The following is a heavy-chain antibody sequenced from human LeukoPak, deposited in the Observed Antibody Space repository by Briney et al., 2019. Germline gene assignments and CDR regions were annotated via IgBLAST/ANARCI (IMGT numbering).Heavy chain of an antibody. V-gene: IGHV4-4*07. CDR3: ARAGGSVNDYNVIDN. CDR2: IYTSGST. CDR1: GGSISSYY. D-gene: IGHD5-24*01. Sequence: SETLSLTCTVSGGSISSYYWSWIRQPAGKGLEWTGRIYTSGSTNYNPSLKSRVTISVDTSKNQFSLKLNSVTAADTAVYFCARAGGSVNDYNVIDNWGQGTLVTVSS. J-gene: IGHJ4*02.